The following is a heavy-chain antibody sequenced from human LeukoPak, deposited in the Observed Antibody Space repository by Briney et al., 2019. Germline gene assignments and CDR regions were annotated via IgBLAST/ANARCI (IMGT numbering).Heavy chain of an antibody. J-gene: IGHJ4*02. CDR2: ISYDGSNK. Sequence: GGSLRLSCAASGFTFSSYAMHWVRQAPGKGLEWVAVISYDGSNKYYADSVKGRFTISRDNSKNTLYLQMNSLRAEDTAVYYCVKDRAVAAPDILDFWGQGTLVTVSS. CDR3: VKDRAVAAPDILDF. D-gene: IGHD6-6*01. CDR1: GFTFSSYA. V-gene: IGHV3-30-3*01.